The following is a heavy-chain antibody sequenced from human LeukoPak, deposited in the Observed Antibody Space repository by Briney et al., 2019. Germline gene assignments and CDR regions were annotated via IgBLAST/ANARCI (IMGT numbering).Heavy chain of an antibody. Sequence: ASVKVSCKASGYTFTSYYMHWVRQAPGQGLEWMGIINPSGGSTSYAQKFQGRVTMTRDTSTSTVYMELSSLRSEDTAVYYCARDGGSSYYDCSGYNNFDYWGQGTLVTVSS. CDR3: ARDGGSSYYDCSGYNNFDY. V-gene: IGHV1-46*01. CDR1: GYTFTSYY. D-gene: IGHD3-22*01. J-gene: IGHJ4*02. CDR2: INPSGGST.